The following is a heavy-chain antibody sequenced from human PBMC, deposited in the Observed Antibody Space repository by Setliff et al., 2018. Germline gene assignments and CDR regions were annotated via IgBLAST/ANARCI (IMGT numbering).Heavy chain of an antibody. J-gene: IGHJ6*02. CDR3: ARDHVYGSQYYYYYYGMDV. V-gene: IGHV3-21*05. CDR1: GITLRTYS. Sequence: GGSLRLSCAASGITLRTYSLNWVRQAPGRGLEWISFISSSYIYYADSVKGRFTISRDNAKNSLYLQMNSLRAEDTAVYYCARDHVYGSQYYYYYYGMDVWGQGTTVTVSS. D-gene: IGHD3-10*01. CDR2: ISSSYI.